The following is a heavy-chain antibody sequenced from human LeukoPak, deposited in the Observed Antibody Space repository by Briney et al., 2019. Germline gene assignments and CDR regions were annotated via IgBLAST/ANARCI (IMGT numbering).Heavy chain of an antibody. CDR2: IDHSGST. J-gene: IGHJ4*02. Sequence: SETLSLTSAVHGGSFSGYYWSWIRQPPGKGLEWIGEIDHSGSTNYNPSLKSRVTISVDTSKNQFSLKLRSVTAADTAVYYCARATRRGVYYGSGSYFDYWGQGTLVTVSS. CDR3: ARATRRGVYYGSGSYFDY. D-gene: IGHD3-10*01. V-gene: IGHV4-34*01. CDR1: GGSFSGYY.